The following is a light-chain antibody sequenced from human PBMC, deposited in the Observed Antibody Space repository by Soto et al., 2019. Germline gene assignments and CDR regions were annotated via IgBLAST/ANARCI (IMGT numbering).Light chain of an antibody. Sequence: EIVLTQSPATLSLSPGERATLSCRASQSVRSYLAWYQQKPGQAPRVLIYGASTRATNIPARFSGSGFGTEFTLTISSLQSEDFVVYYCQEYSNWPLLSFGGGTKVDIK. CDR3: QEYSNWPLLS. J-gene: IGKJ4*01. CDR2: GAS. V-gene: IGKV3-15*01. CDR1: QSVRSY.